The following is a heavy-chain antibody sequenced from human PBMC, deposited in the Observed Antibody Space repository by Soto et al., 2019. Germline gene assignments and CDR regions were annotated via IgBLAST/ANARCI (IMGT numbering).Heavy chain of an antibody. CDR2: INPSGGST. D-gene: IGHD3-22*01. Sequence: QVQLVQSGAEVKKPGASVKVSCKASGYTFTSYYMHWVRQAPGQGLEWMGIINPSGGSTSYAQKFQGRVTRTRDTSTSTVYMELSSLRSEDTAVYYCARGVSYYDSSGCPFWPWGQGTLVTVSS. J-gene: IGHJ5*02. CDR1: GYTFTSYY. V-gene: IGHV1-46*01. CDR3: ARGVSYYDSSGCPFWP.